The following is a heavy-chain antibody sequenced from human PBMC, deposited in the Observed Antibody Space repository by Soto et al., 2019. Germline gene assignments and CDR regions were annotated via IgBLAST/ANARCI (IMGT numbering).Heavy chain of an antibody. Sequence: QLQLQESGSGLVKPSQTLHLTCAVSGGSISSGGYYWRWIRKPLGKVLEWIGNIYHSGSTYYNPSLKSRVTISVDRSKNQFSLKLSSVPAADTAVYYCARGQVVAAQHWGQGTLVTVSS. CDR3: ARGQVVAAQH. J-gene: IGHJ4*02. CDR2: IYHSGST. D-gene: IGHD2-15*01. CDR1: GGSISSGGYY. V-gene: IGHV4-30-2*01.